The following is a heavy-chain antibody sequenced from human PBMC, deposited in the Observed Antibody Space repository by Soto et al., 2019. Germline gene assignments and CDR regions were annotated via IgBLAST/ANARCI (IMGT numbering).Heavy chain of an antibody. V-gene: IGHV3-7*01. J-gene: IGHJ4*02. Sequence: DSMKGRFTMSRDNARNSLYLQMNSLRVEDTAVYYCARWEDLYSSGYAGIYWGQGTLVTVSS. D-gene: IGHD6-19*01. CDR3: ARWEDLYSSGYAGIY.